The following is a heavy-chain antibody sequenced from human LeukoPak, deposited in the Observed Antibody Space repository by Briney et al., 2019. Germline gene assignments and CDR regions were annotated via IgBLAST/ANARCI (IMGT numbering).Heavy chain of an antibody. Sequence: ASVKVSCKASGYTFTSYYMHWVRQAPGQGLEWMGIINPSGGSTSYAQKFQGRVTMTRDTSTSTVYMELSSLRSEDTAVYYCARDSNRRGGSLNAFDTWGQGTMVTVSS. J-gene: IGHJ3*02. D-gene: IGHD2-15*01. CDR2: INPSGGST. CDR3: ARDSNRRGGSLNAFDT. V-gene: IGHV1-46*01. CDR1: GYTFTSYY.